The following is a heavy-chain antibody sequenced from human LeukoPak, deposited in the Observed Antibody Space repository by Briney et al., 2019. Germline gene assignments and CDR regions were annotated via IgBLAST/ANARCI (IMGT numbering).Heavy chain of an antibody. CDR1: GFNSTFVS. CDR2: IKQDGSEK. V-gene: IGHV3-7*05. J-gene: IGHJ4*02. D-gene: IGHD6-6*01. Sequence: GGSLCPSCAASGFNSTFVSMGCALQAPGKGLEWVANIKQDGSEKYYVDSVKGRFTISRDNAKNSLYLKMKSLRAEDTAVYYCARGTKPRHSTSTNTYYWSQGPLVTVSS. CDR3: ARGTKPRHSTSTNTYY.